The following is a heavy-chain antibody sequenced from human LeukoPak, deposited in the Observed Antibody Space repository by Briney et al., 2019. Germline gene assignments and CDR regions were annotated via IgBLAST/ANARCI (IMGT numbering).Heavy chain of an antibody. CDR1: GYSISSGYY. J-gene: IGHJ4*02. CDR2: IYHSGST. D-gene: IGHD5-18*01. V-gene: IGHV4-38-2*02. Sequence: SETLSLTCTVSGYSISSGYYWGWIRQPSGKGLEWIGSIYHSGSTYYNPSLKSRVTISVDTSKNQFSLKLSSVTAADTAVYYCAREPGYSYGYGDYWGQGTLVTVSS. CDR3: AREPGYSYGYGDY.